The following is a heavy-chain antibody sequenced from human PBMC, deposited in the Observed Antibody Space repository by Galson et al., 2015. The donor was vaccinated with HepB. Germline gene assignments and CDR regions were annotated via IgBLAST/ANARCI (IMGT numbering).Heavy chain of an antibody. D-gene: IGHD3-10*01. J-gene: IGHJ3*02. CDR2: ISAYNGNT. CDR3: ARGIRSYGSGSYYNNLDGDAFDI. CDR1: GYTFTSYG. V-gene: IGHV1-18*04. Sequence: SVKVSCKASGYTFTSYGISWVRQAPGQGLEWMGWISAYNGNTNYAQKLQGRVTMTTDTSTSTAYMELRSLRSDDTAVYYCARGIRSYGSGSYYNNLDGDAFDIWGQGTMVTVSS.